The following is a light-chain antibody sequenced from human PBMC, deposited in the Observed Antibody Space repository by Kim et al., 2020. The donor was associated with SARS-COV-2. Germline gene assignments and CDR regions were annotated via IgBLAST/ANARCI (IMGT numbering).Light chain of an antibody. CDR2: SNN. J-gene: IGLJ1*01. CDR1: SSNIESNT. V-gene: IGLV1-44*01. CDR3: GAWDDSLNGYYV. Sequence: RVTISCSGSSSNIESNTVNWYQQLPGTAPKLLIYSNNQRPSGVPDRFSGSKSGTSASLAISGLQSEDEADYYCGAWDDSLNGYYVFGTGTKVTVL.